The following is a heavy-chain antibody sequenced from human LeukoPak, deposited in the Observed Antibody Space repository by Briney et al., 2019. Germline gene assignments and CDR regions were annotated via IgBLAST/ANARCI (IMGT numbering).Heavy chain of an antibody. CDR2: IKSKTDGGTT. Sequence: GGSLRLSCAASGFTFSNAWMSWVRQAPGKGLEWVGRIKSKTDGGTTDYAAPVKGRFTISRDDSKNTLYLQMNSLRAEDTAVYYCARGKEGATNWGQGTMVTVSS. CDR1: GFTFSNAW. V-gene: IGHV3-15*01. CDR3: ARGKEGATN. J-gene: IGHJ3*01. D-gene: IGHD1-26*01.